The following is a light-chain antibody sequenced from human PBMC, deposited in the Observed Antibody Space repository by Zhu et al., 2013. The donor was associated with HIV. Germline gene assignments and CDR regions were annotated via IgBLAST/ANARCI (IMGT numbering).Light chain of an antibody. CDR3: QQYHDWPPFT. V-gene: IGKV3-15*01. CDR1: QSVYNN. Sequence: EIVMTQSPGTLSLSPGESATLSCRASQSVYNNFLVWYQQKPGQAPRLLISGASTRATGIPARFSGSGSGTDFTLTISSLQSEDFAIYYCQQYHDWPPFTFGPGTKVDIK. J-gene: IGKJ3*01. CDR2: GAS.